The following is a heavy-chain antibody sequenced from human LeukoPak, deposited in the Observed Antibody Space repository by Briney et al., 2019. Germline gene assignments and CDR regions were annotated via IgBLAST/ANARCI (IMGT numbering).Heavy chain of an antibody. D-gene: IGHD6-19*01. CDR2: IFYSGST. J-gene: IGHJ4*02. Sequence: SETLSLTCTVSGGSISGYYWSWIRQPPGKGLEWIGYIFYSGSTNYNPSLRSRVTISVDTSKNQFSLKLSSVTAADTAVYYCARASIAVVYFDYWGQGTLVTVSS. CDR1: GGSISGYY. V-gene: IGHV4-59*01. CDR3: ARASIAVVYFDY.